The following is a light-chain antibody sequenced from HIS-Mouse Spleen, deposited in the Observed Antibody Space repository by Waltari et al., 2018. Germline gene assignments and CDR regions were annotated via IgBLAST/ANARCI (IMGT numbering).Light chain of an antibody. CDR1: TSDVGGFNF. V-gene: IGLV2-14*01. CDR2: EVS. J-gene: IGLJ2*01. Sequence: ALPQPASASGSPGQSITISCTGTTSDVGGFNFVSGYQQHPGKAPKLMIYEVSNRPSGVSNRFSGSKSGNTASLTISGLQAEDEADYYCSSYTSSSTLVVFGGGTKLTVL. CDR3: SSYTSSSTLVV.